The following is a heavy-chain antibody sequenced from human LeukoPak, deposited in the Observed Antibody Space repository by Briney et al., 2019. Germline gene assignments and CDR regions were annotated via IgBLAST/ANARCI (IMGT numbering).Heavy chain of an antibody. V-gene: IGHV3-66*01. Sequence: GGSLRLSCAASGFTVSSNYMSWVRQAPGKGLEWVSGNAGSVKGRFTISRDNSKNTLYLQMNSLRAEDTAVYYCARERVEYQLLSKRGVYYFDYWGQGTLVTVSS. J-gene: IGHJ4*02. CDR1: GFTVSSNY. D-gene: IGHD2-2*01. CDR3: ARERVEYQLLSKRGVYYFDY.